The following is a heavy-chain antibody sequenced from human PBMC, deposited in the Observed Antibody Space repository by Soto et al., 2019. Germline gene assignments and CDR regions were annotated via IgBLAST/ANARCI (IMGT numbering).Heavy chain of an antibody. J-gene: IGHJ4*02. Sequence: QVQLQESGPGLVKPSETLSLTCTVSGGSIRNYYWSWLRQPPGKRLEWIGFISYNGNTKYNPSLMGRVTISLDTSKNYFSLRLRSLTAADTALYYCARHFDSGTWPLDYWGQGILVTVSS. CDR2: ISYNGNT. CDR3: ARHFDSGTWPLDY. D-gene: IGHD3-10*01. V-gene: IGHV4-59*01. CDR1: GGSIRNYY.